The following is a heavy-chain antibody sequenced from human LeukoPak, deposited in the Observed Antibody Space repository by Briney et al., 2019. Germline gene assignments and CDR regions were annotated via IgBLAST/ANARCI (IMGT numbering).Heavy chain of an antibody. V-gene: IGHV1-3*01. CDR2: INAGNGNT. CDR1: GYTFTSYA. Sequence: ASVKVSCKASGYTFTSYAMHWMRQAPGQRLEWMGWINAGNGNTKYSQKFQGRVTITRDTSASTAYMELSSLRSEDTAVYYCARVPLSDSSGHYYPHWGQGTLVTVSS. D-gene: IGHD3-22*01. J-gene: IGHJ1*01. CDR3: ARVPLSDSSGHYYPH.